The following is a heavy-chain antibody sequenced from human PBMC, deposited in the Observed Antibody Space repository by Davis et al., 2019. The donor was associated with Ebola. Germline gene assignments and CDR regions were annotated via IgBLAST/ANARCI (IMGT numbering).Heavy chain of an antibody. CDR2: INSDGSST. Sequence: GEPLKISCAASGFTFSSYWMHWVRQAPGKGLVWVSRINSDGSSTSYADSVKGRFTISRDNAKNTLYLQMNSLRAEDTAVYYCARVPGRYYFDYWGQGTLVTVSS. D-gene: IGHD1-14*01. CDR1: GFTFSSYW. J-gene: IGHJ4*02. CDR3: ARVPGRYYFDY. V-gene: IGHV3-74*01.